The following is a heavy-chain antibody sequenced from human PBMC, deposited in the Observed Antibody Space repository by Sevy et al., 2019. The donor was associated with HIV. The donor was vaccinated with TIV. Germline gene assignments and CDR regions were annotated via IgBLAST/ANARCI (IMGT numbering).Heavy chain of an antibody. CDR1: GYSFSTNW. CDR3: AKQGYNYIWGTYNCPDY. J-gene: IGHJ4*02. Sequence: GESLKISCKGSGYSFSTNWIGWVRQVPGKGLEWVGIIYPGDSDPRYSPSFQGQVTIAADTSISTVYRYWISLKTSDTAMNDCAKQGYNYIWGTYNCPDYWGQGTLVTVSS. D-gene: IGHD3-16*01. V-gene: IGHV5-51*01. CDR2: IYPGDSDP.